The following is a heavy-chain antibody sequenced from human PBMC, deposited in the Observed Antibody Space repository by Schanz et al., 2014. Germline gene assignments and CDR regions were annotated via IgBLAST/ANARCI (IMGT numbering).Heavy chain of an antibody. J-gene: IGHJ6*02. Sequence: QVQLVESGGGLVKPGGSLRLSCAASGFTFSDYYMNWIRQAPGKGLEWVAVISYDGSHKDYADSVKGRFTISRDNSKNTLYLQMNSLRAEDTAKYYCARGNYGMDVWGQGTTVTVSS. V-gene: IGHV3-30*03. CDR3: ARGNYGMDV. CDR1: GFTFSDYY. CDR2: ISYDGSHK.